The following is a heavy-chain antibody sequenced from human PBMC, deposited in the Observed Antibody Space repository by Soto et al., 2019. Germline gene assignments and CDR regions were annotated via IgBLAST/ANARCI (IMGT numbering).Heavy chain of an antibody. D-gene: IGHD5-18*01. Sequence: QVQLQESGPGLVKPSQTLSLTCTVSGGSISSGGYYWSWIRQHPGKGLEWIGYIYYSGSTYYNPSLKSRVTISVDTSKNQFSLKLSSVTAADTAVYYCARDLSDTAMADNWFDPWGQGTLVTVSS. CDR3: ARDLSDTAMADNWFDP. J-gene: IGHJ5*02. V-gene: IGHV4-31*03. CDR1: GGSISSGGYY. CDR2: IYYSGST.